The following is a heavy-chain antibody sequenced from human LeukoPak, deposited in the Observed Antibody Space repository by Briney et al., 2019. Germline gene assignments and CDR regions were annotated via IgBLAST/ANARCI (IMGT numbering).Heavy chain of an antibody. J-gene: IGHJ5*02. D-gene: IGHD5/OR15-5a*01. CDR2: INSDSGGT. Sequence: ASVKVSCKASGYTFTGYYIYWVRQAPGQGLEWMGWINSDSGGTNSAQKFQGRVTMTRDTSISTANTELSSLTFDDTAVYYCARATKVVSGQAAWFDPWGQGTLVTVSS. CDR3: ARATKVVSGQAAWFDP. V-gene: IGHV1-2*02. CDR1: GYTFTGYY.